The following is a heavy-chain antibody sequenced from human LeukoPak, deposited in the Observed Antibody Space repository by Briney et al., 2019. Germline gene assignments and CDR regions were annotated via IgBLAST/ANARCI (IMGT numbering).Heavy chain of an antibody. J-gene: IGHJ6*04. CDR1: GVSISSFY. Sequence: PSQTLSLTRTVSGVSISSFYGSCIAGPGGTAREGCGYIYYSVSTNYNTSIKSRVTISVDTSKNQFSLKLSSVTAADTAVYYCARQKRRLIGIAVAGTVIHRLWDVWGKGTTVTISS. V-gene: IGHV4-59*08. CDR2: IYYSVST. CDR3: ARQKRRLIGIAVAGTVIHRLWDV. D-gene: IGHD6-19*01.